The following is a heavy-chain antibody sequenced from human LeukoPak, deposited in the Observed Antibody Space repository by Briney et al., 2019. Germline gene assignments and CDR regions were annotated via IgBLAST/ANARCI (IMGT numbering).Heavy chain of an antibody. J-gene: IGHJ3*02. V-gene: IGHV1-2*02. CDR1: GYTFTAYY. CDR2: INPNSGGT. Sequence: APVKVSCTASGYTFTAYYMHSGRQAPGHGLEWMGWINPNSGGTNYAQKFQGRVTMTRDTAISTAYMELSRLRSDDTAVYYCARDLLPAAIADAFDIWGQGTMVTVSS. D-gene: IGHD2-2*01. CDR3: ARDLLPAAIADAFDI.